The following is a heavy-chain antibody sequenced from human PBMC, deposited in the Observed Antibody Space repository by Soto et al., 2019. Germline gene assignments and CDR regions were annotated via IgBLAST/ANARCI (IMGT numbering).Heavy chain of an antibody. Sequence: QVQLVQSGGGVVQPGGSLSLSCVASGFTFNTYGIHWVRQAPGKGLEWVAVVSYDGRHKFYGDSVKGRFTISRDTSSHTVYLQMNSLISEDSAVYYCAKLLMGYCSGGTCRDYWGQGTVVTVSS. CDR3: AKLLMGYCSGGTCRDY. CDR1: GFTFNTYG. D-gene: IGHD2-15*01. CDR2: VSYDGRHK. J-gene: IGHJ4*02. V-gene: IGHV3-30*18.